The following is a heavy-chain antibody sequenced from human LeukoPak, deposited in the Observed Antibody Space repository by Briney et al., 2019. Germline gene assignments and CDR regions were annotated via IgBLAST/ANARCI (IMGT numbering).Heavy chain of an antibody. Sequence: GGSLRLSCAASGFTFSDYSMEWVRQAPGKGLEWISYISSSSATIYYAGSVRGRFTTSRDNAKKSLYLQMNSLRAEDTAVYYCARGCGLHLSPTSSYYDSRCRYFDAWGQGTLVTVSS. CDR1: GFTFSDYS. D-gene: IGHD3-22*01. J-gene: IGHJ4*02. CDR2: ISSSSATI. V-gene: IGHV3-48*04. CDR3: ARGCGLHLSPTSSYYDSRCRYFDA.